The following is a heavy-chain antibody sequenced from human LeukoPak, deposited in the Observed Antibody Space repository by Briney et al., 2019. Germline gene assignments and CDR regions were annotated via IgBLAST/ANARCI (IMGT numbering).Heavy chain of an antibody. Sequence: EASVKVSCKASGGTFSSYAISWVRQAPGQGLEWMGGIIPIFGTANYAQKFQGRVTITADESTSTAYMELSSLRSEDTAVYYCASYSNYYYDSSGYYPPAVSQEYFQHWGQGTLVTVSS. V-gene: IGHV1-69*13. CDR1: GGTFSSYA. D-gene: IGHD3-22*01. J-gene: IGHJ1*01. CDR2: IIPIFGTA. CDR3: ASYSNYYYDSSGYYPPAVSQEYFQH.